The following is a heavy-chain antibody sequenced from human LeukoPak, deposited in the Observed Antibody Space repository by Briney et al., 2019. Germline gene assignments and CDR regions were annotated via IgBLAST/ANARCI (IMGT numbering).Heavy chain of an antibody. V-gene: IGHV3-66*01. Sequence: GGSLRLSCAASGFTFSSNYMSWVRQAPGKGLEWVSVIYSGGSTYYADSVKGRFTISRDNSKNTLYLQMNSLRAEDTAVYYCARDPSGSSGLTYWGQGTLVTVSS. D-gene: IGHD1-26*01. CDR3: ARDPSGSSGLTY. J-gene: IGHJ4*02. CDR2: IYSGGST. CDR1: GFTFSSNY.